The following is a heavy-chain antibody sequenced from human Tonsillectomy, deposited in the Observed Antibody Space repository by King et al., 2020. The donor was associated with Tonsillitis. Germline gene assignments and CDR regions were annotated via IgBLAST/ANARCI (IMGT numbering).Heavy chain of an antibody. CDR2: IGTAGDT. V-gene: IGHV3-13*01. Sequence: VQRVESGGGLVQPGGSLRLSCAASGFTFSSDDLHGVRQATGKVLDWFSAIGTAGDTYYPGSVKGRFTISRENDKNSLYLHMNSLRAGDTAVYYCARWSSSYAFDIWGQGTMVTVSS. D-gene: IGHD6-6*01. CDR3: ARWSSSYAFDI. J-gene: IGHJ3*02. CDR1: GFTFSSDD.